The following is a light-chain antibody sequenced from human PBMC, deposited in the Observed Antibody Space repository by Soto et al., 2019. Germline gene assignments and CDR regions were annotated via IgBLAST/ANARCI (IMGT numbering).Light chain of an antibody. V-gene: IGKV3-15*01. CDR1: QGVRSN. J-gene: IGKJ1*01. Sequence: TLSEATLSMSPGERAPHSGRASQGVRSNLAWYQQKPGQAPRLLIYAASTRATGIPARFSGSGSGTEFTLSISSLQSEVFAVYDCQQYSDWPRTVGQGTEVDI. CDR3: QQYSDWPRT. CDR2: AAS.